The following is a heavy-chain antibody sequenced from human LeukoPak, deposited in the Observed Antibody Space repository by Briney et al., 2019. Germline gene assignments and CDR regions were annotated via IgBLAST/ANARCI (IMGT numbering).Heavy chain of an antibody. CDR3: AKDNRRHCTSGPNPDSLH. J-gene: IGHJ4*02. D-gene: IGHD2-2*01. CDR2: IVSETVGGRT. CDR1: SITFTKAW. V-gene: IGHV3-15*07. Sequence: GGSLRLSCAASSITFTKAWMNWVRQAPGKGLEWVARIVSETVGGRTDYAASVKGRFTISRDDSKSTLFLQMSSLKIEDTAVYYCAKDNRRHCTSGPNPDSLHWGQGALVTVSS.